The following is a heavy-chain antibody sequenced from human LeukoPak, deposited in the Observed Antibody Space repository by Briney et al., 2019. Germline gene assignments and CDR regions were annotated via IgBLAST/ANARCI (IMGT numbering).Heavy chain of an antibody. CDR3: ASVVVGTTIGYYLDY. D-gene: IGHD1-26*01. CDR1: DGSINYHH. J-gene: IGHJ4*02. CDR2: FYYSGSS. Sequence: PSETLSLTCTVPDGSINYHHWSWIRQPPGKGLEWIGYFYYSGSSNYNPSLKSRVTMSVDTSKNQFSLKLRSVTATDTVVYYCASVVVGTTIGYYLDYWGQGTLVTVSS. V-gene: IGHV4-59*11.